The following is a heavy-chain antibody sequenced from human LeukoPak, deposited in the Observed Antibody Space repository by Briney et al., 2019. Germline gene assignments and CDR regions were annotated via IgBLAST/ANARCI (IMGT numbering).Heavy chain of an antibody. Sequence: SETLSLTCTVSGGSISSSSYYWGWIRQPPGKGLEWIGSIYYSGSTYHNPSLKSRVTISVYTSKNQFSLKLSSVTAADTAVYYCARGAIVGATTGFVSYYYYYMDVWGKGTTVTISS. CDR3: ARGAIVGATTGFVSYYYYYMDV. D-gene: IGHD1-26*01. CDR1: GGSISSSSYY. CDR2: IYYSGST. J-gene: IGHJ6*03. V-gene: IGHV4-39*07.